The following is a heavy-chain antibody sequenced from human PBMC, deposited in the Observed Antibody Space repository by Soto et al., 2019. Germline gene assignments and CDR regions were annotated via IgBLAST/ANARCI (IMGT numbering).Heavy chain of an antibody. CDR1: GGSIRTYY. J-gene: IGHJ4*02. D-gene: IGHD5-18*01. CDR3: ARSTGYGDSYFDY. V-gene: IGHV4-59*01. Sequence: QVQLQESGPGLVKPSETLSLTCTVSGGSIRTYYWNWIRQPPGKGLEWIGYMYYGGSTNYNPSLKSWVTVSGDPSKNDFPLKLTSVTAADTAVYYCARSTGYGDSYFDYWGRGTLVTVSS. CDR2: MYYGGST.